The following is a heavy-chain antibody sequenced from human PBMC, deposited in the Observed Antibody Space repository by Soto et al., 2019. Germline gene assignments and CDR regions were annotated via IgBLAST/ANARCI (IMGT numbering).Heavy chain of an antibody. D-gene: IGHD2-15*01. CDR1: GGTFSSYP. CDR3: ARDIVVVGNRFDP. Sequence: GASVKVSCKASGGTFSSYPISWVRQAPGQGLEWMGGIIPIFGTANYAQKFQGRVTITADKSTSTAYMELSSLRSEDTAVYYCARDIVVVGNRFDPWGQGTLVTVSS. V-gene: IGHV1-69*06. J-gene: IGHJ5*02. CDR2: IIPIFGTA.